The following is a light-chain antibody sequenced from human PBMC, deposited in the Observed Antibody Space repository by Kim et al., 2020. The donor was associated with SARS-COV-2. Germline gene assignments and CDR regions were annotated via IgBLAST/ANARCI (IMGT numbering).Light chain of an antibody. Sequence: NTSSPGTRIAIGTYNYVSCYHQHPGRAPIIMIYDVAKRPSRVSHRFSGSKSGNPASLTISGLQAEDEADYYCSSFASSTTWVFGGGTQLTVL. J-gene: IGLJ3*02. CDR2: DVA. V-gene: IGLV2-14*04. CDR3: SSFASSTTWV. CDR1: RIAIGTYNY.